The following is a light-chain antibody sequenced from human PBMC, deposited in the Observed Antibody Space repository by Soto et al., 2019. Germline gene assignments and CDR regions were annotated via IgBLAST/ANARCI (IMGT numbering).Light chain of an antibody. Sequence: QSALAQPASVSGSPGQAITISCSGTSSDVGAFNYVSWYQQHPGKAPKLMIYDVSNRPSGVSNRFSGSKSGNTASLTISGLRAEDETDYFCSLYSSNGSLIFGPGTKVTVL. CDR2: DVS. V-gene: IGLV2-14*03. CDR1: SSDVGAFNY. J-gene: IGLJ1*01. CDR3: SLYSSNGSLI.